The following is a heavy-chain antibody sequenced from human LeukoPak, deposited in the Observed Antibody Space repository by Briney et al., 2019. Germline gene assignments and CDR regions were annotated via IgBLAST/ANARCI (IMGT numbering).Heavy chain of an antibody. CDR1: GFTFSIYG. Sequence: GGSLRLSCAASGFTFSIYGMHWVRQAPGKGLEWVAFIRYDGSNKYYADSVKGRFTISRDNSKNTLYLQMNSLRAEDTAVYYCAKDSNYDYVWGSYRPKGDAFDIWGQGTMVTVSS. CDR3: AKDSNYDYVWGSYRPKGDAFDI. V-gene: IGHV3-30*02. CDR2: IRYDGSNK. J-gene: IGHJ3*02. D-gene: IGHD3-16*02.